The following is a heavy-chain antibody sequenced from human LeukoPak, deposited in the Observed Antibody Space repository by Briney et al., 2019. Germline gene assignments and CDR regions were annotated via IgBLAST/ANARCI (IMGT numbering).Heavy chain of an antibody. CDR2: IIPIFGTA. J-gene: IGHJ6*02. V-gene: IGHV1-69*13. D-gene: IGHD2-21*01. CDR3: ARVAGIDPSSNTYYYGMDV. Sequence: SVKVSCKASGGTFSSYAISWVRQAPGQGLEWMGGIIPIFGTANYAQKFQGRVTITADESTSTAYMELSSLRSEDTAVYYCARVAGIDPSSNTYYYGMDVWGQGTTVTVSS. CDR1: GGTFSSYA.